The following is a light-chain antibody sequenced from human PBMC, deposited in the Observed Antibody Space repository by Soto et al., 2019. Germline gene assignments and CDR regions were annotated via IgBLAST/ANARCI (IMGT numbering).Light chain of an antibody. CDR1: QSVSSY. CDR2: DSF. V-gene: IGKV3-11*01. J-gene: IGKJ5*01. CDR3: QHHNNWPPT. Sequence: EIVLTQSPATLSLSPGERATLSCRASQSVSSYLAWYQQKPGQAPRLLIYDSFNRATGIPARFSGSGSGTDFTLTISSLEPEDFAVYYCQHHNNWPPTFGQGTRLEIK.